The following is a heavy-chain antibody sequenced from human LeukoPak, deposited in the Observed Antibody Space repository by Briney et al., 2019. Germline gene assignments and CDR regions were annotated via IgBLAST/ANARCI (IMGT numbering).Heavy chain of an antibody. Sequence: SETLSLTCTVSGGSISSYYWSWIRQPPGKGLEWIGYIYYSGSTNYNPSLKSRVTISVDTSKNQFSLKLSSVTAADTAVYYCARGGEWCSGSSCYWFDPWGQGTLVTVSS. CDR3: ARGGEWCSGSSCYWFDP. V-gene: IGHV4-59*01. CDR1: GGSISSYY. J-gene: IGHJ5*02. D-gene: IGHD2-15*01. CDR2: IYYSGST.